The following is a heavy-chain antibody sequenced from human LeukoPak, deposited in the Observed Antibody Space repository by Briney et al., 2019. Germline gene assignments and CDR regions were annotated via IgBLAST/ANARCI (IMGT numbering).Heavy chain of an antibody. J-gene: IGHJ4*02. D-gene: IGHD2-15*01. V-gene: IGHV4-31*03. CDR2: VYYSGST. Sequence: SETLSLTCTVSGASISNSDYYWGWIRQHPGKGLEWIGYVYYSGSTYSNPSLKSRVIISVDTSKNQFSLMMTSMTAADTAVYYCARVGSCSGGGYSFRLFDYWGQGTLVTVSS. CDR3: ARVGSCSGGGYSFRLFDY. CDR1: GASISNSDYY.